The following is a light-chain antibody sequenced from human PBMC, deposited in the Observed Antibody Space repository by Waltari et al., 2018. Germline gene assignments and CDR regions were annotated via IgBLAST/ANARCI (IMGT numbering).Light chain of an antibody. J-gene: IGKJ5*01. CDR2: AAS. CDR3: QQSYSTPIT. CDR1: QSISSY. Sequence: IQMTQSPSSLSASVGDRVTITCRASQSISSYLYWYQQKPGKAPKLLIYAASSLQSGVPTRVSGRGSGTDFTITISSLQPEDFATYYCQQSYSTPITFGQGTRLEIK. V-gene: IGKV1-39*01.